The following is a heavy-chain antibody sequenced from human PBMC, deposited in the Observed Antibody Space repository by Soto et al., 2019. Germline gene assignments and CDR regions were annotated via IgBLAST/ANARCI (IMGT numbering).Heavy chain of an antibody. CDR1: GFTFSASW. Sequence: GGSLRLSCAASGFTFSASWMNWVRQAPGKGLEWVAYINTDGSEKNYVDSVKGRFTISRDNAKKSLYLQMNSLRVEDTAVYYCARTPRLLDSWGQGTLVTVSS. CDR2: INTDGSEK. D-gene: IGHD6-6*01. J-gene: IGHJ4*02. CDR3: ARTPRLLDS. V-gene: IGHV3-7*01.